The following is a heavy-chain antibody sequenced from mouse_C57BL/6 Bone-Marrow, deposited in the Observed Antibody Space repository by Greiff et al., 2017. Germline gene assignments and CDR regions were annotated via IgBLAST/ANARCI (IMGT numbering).Heavy chain of an antibody. V-gene: IGHV1-81*01. CDR3: ARWGSSGYPFAY. J-gene: IGHJ3*01. CDR1: GYTFTSYG. Sequence: QVQLQQSGAELARPGASVKLSCKASGYTFTSYGISWVKQRTGQGLEWIGEIYPRSGNTYYNEKFKGKATLTADKSSSTAYMELRSLTSEDSAVYFCARWGSSGYPFAYWGQGTLVTVSA. CDR2: IYPRSGNT. D-gene: IGHD3-2*02.